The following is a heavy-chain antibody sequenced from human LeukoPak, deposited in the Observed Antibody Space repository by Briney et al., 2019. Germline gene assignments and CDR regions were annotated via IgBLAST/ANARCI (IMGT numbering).Heavy chain of an antibody. CDR2: IPYDGNNK. CDR3: ARDLETLAARNELIWSNWIDP. J-gene: IGHJ5*02. D-gene: IGHD6-6*01. CDR1: GFTFNHFA. Sequence: GGSLRLSCAASGFTFNHFAMHWVRQAPGKGLEWVAVIPYDGNNKYHADSVKGRLTISRDNSKNTLYLQMNSLRGDDTAMYYCARDLETLAARNELIWSNWIDPWGQGTLVTVSS. V-gene: IGHV3-30-3*01.